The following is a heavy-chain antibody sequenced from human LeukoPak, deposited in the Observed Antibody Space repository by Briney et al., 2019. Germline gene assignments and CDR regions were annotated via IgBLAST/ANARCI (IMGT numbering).Heavy chain of an antibody. Sequence: SETLSLTCAVYGGSFSGYYWSWIRQPPGKGLEWIGEINHSGSTNYNPSLKSRVTISVDTSKNQFSLKLSSVTAADTAVYYCASVTQIVVVVAATTDAFDIWGQGTMVTVSS. CDR1: GGSFSGYY. CDR3: ASVTQIVVVVAATTDAFDI. V-gene: IGHV4-34*01. CDR2: INHSGST. D-gene: IGHD2-15*01. J-gene: IGHJ3*02.